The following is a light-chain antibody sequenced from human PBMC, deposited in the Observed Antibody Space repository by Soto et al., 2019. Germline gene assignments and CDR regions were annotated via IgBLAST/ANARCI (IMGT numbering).Light chain of an antibody. J-gene: IGLJ2*01. CDR2: LNNDGSH. CDR1: SGHSNYA. CDR3: QTWDTGISVV. V-gene: IGLV4-69*01. Sequence: QLVLTQSPSASASLGAPVKLTCTLSSGHSNYAIAWHQQQPEKGPRYLMKLNNDGSHSKGDGIPDRFSGSSSGAERYLTISSLQSEDESDYYCQTWDTGISVVFGGGTKLTVL.